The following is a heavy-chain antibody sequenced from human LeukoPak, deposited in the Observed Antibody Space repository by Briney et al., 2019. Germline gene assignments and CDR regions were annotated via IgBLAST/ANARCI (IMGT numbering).Heavy chain of an antibody. CDR1: GFTLSTYW. Sequence: GGSLRPSCVVSGFTLSTYWMTWVRQAPGKGLEWVSVIYTGGSTYYADSVKGRFTISRDNSKNTLFLQMSSLRGEDTAVYFCARDRGGTFGIWGQGTLVTVSS. CDR3: ARDRGGTFGI. J-gene: IGHJ4*02. D-gene: IGHD2-15*01. V-gene: IGHV3-53*01. CDR2: IYTGGST.